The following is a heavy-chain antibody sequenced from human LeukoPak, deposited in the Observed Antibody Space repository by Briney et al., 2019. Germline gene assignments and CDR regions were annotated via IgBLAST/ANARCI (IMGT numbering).Heavy chain of an antibody. CDR3: ARVSGYSYGYPFDY. CDR2: IYYSGST. V-gene: IGHV4-59*01. Sequence: PSETLSPTCTVSGGSISTYYWSWIRQPPGKGLEWIGYIYYSGSTNYNPSLKSRVTISVDTSKNQFSLKLSSVTAADTAMYYCARVSGYSYGYPFDYWGQGTLVTVSS. D-gene: IGHD5-18*01. CDR1: GGSISTYY. J-gene: IGHJ4*02.